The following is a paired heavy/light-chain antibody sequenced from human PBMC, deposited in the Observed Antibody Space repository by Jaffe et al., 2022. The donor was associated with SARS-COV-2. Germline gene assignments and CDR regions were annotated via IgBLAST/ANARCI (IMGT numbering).Light chain of an antibody. J-gene: IGLJ2*01. Sequence: QSALTQPASVSGSPGQSITISCTGTSSDVGGYKYVSWYQQLPGKAPKLMIYEASNRPSGVSNRFSGSKSGNTASLTISGLQAEDEADYYCSSYTSSSTVRFGGGTKLTVL. V-gene: IGLV2-14*01. CDR1: SSDVGGYKY. CDR2: EAS. CDR3: SSYTSSSTVR.
Heavy chain of an antibody. CDR2: IYFSGST. Sequence: QLQLQESGPGLVKPSETLSLTCTVSGGSISSSGHYWAWIRQPPEKGLEWIGSIYFSGSTYYNPSLKSRVTISVDTSNNQFSLKLSSVTAADTAVYYCARRYCSDISCPLLDYWGQGTLVTVSS. CDR3: ARRYCSDISCPLLDY. V-gene: IGHV4-39*01. J-gene: IGHJ4*02. CDR1: GGSISSSGHY. D-gene: IGHD2-2*01.